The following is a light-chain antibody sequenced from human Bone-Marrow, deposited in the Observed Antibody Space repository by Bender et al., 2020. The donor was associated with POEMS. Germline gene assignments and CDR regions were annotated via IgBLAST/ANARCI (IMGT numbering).Light chain of an antibody. V-gene: IGLV1-44*01. J-gene: IGLJ1*01. CDR1: ASDRGTTP. CDR2: EVT. CDR3: CSYTHSDHFV. Sequence: QSVLTQPPSASATPGQRVTISCSRSASDRGTTPINWYQHLPGTAPKLMVYEVTKRPSGVSNRFSGSKSANTASLAITWLQAEDEADYYCCSYTHSDHFVFGSGTRVTVL.